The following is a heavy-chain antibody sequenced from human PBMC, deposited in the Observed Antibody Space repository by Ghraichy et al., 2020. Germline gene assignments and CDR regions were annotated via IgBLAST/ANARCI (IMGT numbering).Heavy chain of an antibody. CDR3: ARETYYYDSSGYYPY. J-gene: IGHJ4*02. CDR1: GFTFSSYW. CDR2: IKQDGSEK. Sequence: WGSLRLSCAASGFTFSSYWMSWVRQAPGKGLEWVANIKQDGSEKYYVDSVKGRFTISRDNAKNSLYLQMNSLRAEDTAVYYCARETYYYDSSGYYPYWGQGTLVTVSS. V-gene: IGHV3-7*01. D-gene: IGHD3-22*01.